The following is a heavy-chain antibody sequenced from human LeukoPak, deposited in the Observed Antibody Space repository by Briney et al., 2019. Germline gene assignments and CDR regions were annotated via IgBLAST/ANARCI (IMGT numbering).Heavy chain of an antibody. D-gene: IGHD3-3*01. CDR3: ATIADFWSGSPSPYFDY. J-gene: IGHJ4*02. Sequence: SETLSLTCTVSGGSISSYYWSWIRQPAGKGLEWIGRIYTSGSTNYNPSLKSRVTMSVDTSKNQFSLKLSSVTAADTAVYYCATIADFWSGSPSPYFDYWGQGTLVTVSS. V-gene: IGHV4-4*07. CDR1: GGSISSYY. CDR2: IYTSGST.